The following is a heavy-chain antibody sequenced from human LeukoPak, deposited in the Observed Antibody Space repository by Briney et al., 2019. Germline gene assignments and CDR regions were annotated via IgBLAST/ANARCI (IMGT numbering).Heavy chain of an antibody. J-gene: IGHJ4*02. CDR3: CYGTVYVDY. CDR1: GFTFSSYG. CDR2: ISYDGSNK. V-gene: IGHV3-30*03. Sequence: PGRSLRLSCAASGFTFSSYGMHWVRQAPGKGLEWVAVISYDGSNKYYADSVKGRFTISRDNSKNTLYLQMNSLRAEDTAVYYCCYGTVYVDYWGQGTLVTVSS. D-gene: IGHD2-2*01.